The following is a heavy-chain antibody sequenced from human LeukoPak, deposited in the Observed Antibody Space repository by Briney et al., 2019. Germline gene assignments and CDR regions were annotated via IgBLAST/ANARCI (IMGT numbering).Heavy chain of an antibody. CDR2: ISSNSSYI. CDR1: GFTFSSYS. J-gene: IGHJ6*03. D-gene: IGHD5-12*01. V-gene: IGHV3-21*01. CDR3: ARDLVGSITMDG. Sequence: GGSLRLSCAASGFTFSSYSMNWVRQAPGKGLELVWSISSNSSYIFYADSVKGRFTITRDNAKNSLYLQVNSLRSEDTAIYYCARDLVGSITMDGWGKGTTVTVSS.